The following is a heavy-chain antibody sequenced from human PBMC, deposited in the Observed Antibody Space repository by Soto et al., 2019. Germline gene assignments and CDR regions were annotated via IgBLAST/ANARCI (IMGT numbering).Heavy chain of an antibody. Sequence: QVQLQESGPGLVKPSETLSLTCSVSGGSIGSYYWSWIRQPPGKGLEWIGCLYYSGSTNYNPPLKSRVTISVDTSKSQFSLKLSSVTAADTAVYYCARGGWRQIDYWGQGTLVTVSS. CDR2: LYYSGST. V-gene: IGHV4-59*08. J-gene: IGHJ4*02. CDR1: GGSIGSYY. D-gene: IGHD3-3*01. CDR3: ARGGWRQIDY.